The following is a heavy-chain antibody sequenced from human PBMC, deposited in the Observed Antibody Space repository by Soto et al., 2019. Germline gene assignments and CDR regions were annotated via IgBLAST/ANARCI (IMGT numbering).Heavy chain of an antibody. CDR1: GFTFSSYA. CDR3: GRCSSTSCHLGADY. J-gene: IGHJ4*02. V-gene: IGHV3-30-3*01. CDR2: ISHDGSNK. D-gene: IGHD2-2*01. Sequence: QVQLVESGGGVVQPGRSLRLSCAASGFTFSSYAMHWVHQAPGKGLEWVGLISHDGSNKYYADSVKGRFTISRDNSKNTLYLQMNSLRTEDTSVYYCGRCSSTSCHLGADYWGQGTLVTVSS.